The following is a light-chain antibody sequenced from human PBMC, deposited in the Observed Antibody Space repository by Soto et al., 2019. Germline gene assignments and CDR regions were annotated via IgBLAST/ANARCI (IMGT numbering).Light chain of an antibody. V-gene: IGKV3D-20*02. CDR3: PQLSILQIT. CDR1: LSVTSY. CDR2: GEY. J-gene: IGKJ5*01. Sequence: ENVLTQSPGTLSLYPGERATLSCRASLSVTSYLAWSQKKPGQPPRPLIYGEYNRPTDIHDRFTDSGSGEDFTLIILRLQPEDFAVYYCPQLSILQITFGRGTRLRIK.